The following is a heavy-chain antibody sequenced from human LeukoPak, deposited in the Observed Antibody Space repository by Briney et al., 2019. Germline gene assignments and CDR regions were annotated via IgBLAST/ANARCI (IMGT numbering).Heavy chain of an antibody. J-gene: IGHJ4*02. CDR2: IRSKANSYAT. V-gene: IGHV3-73*01. D-gene: IGHD6-13*01. CDR1: GFTFSGSA. CDR3: TRRQITAAADDY. Sequence: PGGSLRLSCAASGFTFSGSAMHWVRQASGKGLEWVGRIRSKANSYATAYAASVKGRFTISRDDSKNTAYLQMNSLKTEDTAVYYCTRRQITAAADDYWGQGTLVTVSS.